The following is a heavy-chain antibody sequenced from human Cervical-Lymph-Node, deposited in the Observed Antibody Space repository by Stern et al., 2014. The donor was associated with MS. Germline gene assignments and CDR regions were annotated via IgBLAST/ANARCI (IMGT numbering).Heavy chain of an antibody. V-gene: IGHV3-21*01. CDR2: ISSSSSYI. CDR1: GSPFSSYS. Sequence: EVQLVESGGGLVNPGGSLGLSWAASGSPFSSYSMNWVRQAPGKGREWVSSISSSSSYIYYADSVKGRFTISRDNAKNSLYLQMNSLRAEDTAVYYCARAWDYGMDVWGQGTTVTVSS. CDR3: ARAWDYGMDV. J-gene: IGHJ6*02.